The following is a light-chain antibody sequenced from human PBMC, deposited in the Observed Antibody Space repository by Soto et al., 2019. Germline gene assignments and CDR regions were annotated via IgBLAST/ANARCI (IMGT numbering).Light chain of an antibody. V-gene: IGKV1-39*01. CDR1: QSIITY. J-gene: IGKJ1*01. CDR3: QQSCTTPWT. Sequence: DIQMTQSPSSLSASAGDRVTITCRASQSIITYLSWYQHKPGKAPNLLILAASSLQSAVPSRFSGSGVGTDFTVTISSLQPEDFATYYCQQSCTTPWTFGQGTKVEVK. CDR2: AAS.